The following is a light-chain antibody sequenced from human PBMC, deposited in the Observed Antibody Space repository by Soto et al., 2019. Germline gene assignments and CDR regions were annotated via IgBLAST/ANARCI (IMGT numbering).Light chain of an antibody. V-gene: IGLV2-23*01. CDR3: CSYANNSRV. J-gene: IGLJ3*02. CDR2: EGN. Sequence: QSVLTQPASVSGSPGQSITISCTGTTSDVGSYNLVSWYQHHPGKAPKVIIYEGNKRPSGVSNRFSGSKSGNTASLTISGLQAEDEADYYCCSYANNSRVFGGGTKLTVL. CDR1: TSDVGSYNL.